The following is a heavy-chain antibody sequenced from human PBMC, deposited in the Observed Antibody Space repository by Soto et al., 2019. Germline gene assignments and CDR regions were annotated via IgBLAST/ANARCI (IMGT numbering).Heavy chain of an antibody. CDR1: GYTFTSYG. J-gene: IGHJ3*02. Sequence: ASVKVSCKASGYTFTSYGISWVRQAPGQGLEWMGWISAYNGNTNYAQKFQGRVTVTADKSTSTAYMELSSLRSEDTAVYYCAREHSGYEHDAFDIWGQGTMVTVSS. CDR3: AREHSGYEHDAFDI. V-gene: IGHV1-18*01. D-gene: IGHD5-12*01. CDR2: ISAYNGNT.